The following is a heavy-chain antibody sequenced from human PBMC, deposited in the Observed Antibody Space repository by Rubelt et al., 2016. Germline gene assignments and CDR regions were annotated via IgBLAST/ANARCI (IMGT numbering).Heavy chain of an antibody. CDR1: GGSFSGYY. D-gene: IGHD3-10*01. CDR2: INHSGST. CDR3: ARDLGSPYDY. V-gene: IGHV4-34*01. J-gene: IGHJ4*02. Sequence: QVQLQQWGAGLLKPSETLSLTCAVYGGSFSGYYWSWIRQPPGKGLEWIGEINHSGSTNYNPSLKSRVTISVDTSKNQFSLKLSSVTAADTAVYYCARDLGSPYDYWGQGTLVTVSS.